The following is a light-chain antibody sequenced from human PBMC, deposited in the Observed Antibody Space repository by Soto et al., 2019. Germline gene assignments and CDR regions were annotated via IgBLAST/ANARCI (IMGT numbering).Light chain of an antibody. Sequence: DIQMTQSPSTLSASVGDRVTITCRASQSISSWLAWYQQKPGKAPKLLIYDASSLESGVPSRFRGSGSGTEFTLTIRSPQPDDFATYYCQQYNSYSLTFGQGTKVEIK. CDR2: DAS. V-gene: IGKV1-5*01. CDR3: QQYNSYSLT. J-gene: IGKJ1*01. CDR1: QSISSW.